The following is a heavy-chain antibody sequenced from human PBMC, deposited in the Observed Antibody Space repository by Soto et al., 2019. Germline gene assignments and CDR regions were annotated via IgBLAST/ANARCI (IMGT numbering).Heavy chain of an antibody. D-gene: IGHD3-16*01. CDR1: GYTFTSYG. V-gene: IGHV1-18*01. J-gene: IGHJ6*02. CDR2: ISTYTGNT. CDR3: ARRLGSYYYGIDV. Sequence: QVQLVQSGAEVKKPGASVKVSCEASGYTFTSYGITWVRQAPGQGLEWMGWISTYTGNTSYAQKIQGRVTMTTDTSTNTAYMELRSLRSDDTAMYYCARRLGSYYYGIDVWGQGTTVTVSS.